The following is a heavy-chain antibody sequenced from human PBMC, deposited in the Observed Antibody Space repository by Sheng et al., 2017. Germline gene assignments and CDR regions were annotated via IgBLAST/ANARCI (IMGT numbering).Heavy chain of an antibody. Sequence: QVQLVQSGAEVKKPGSSVKVSCKASGGTFSSYAISWVRQAPGQGLEWMGGIIPILGIANYAQKFQGRVTITADKSTSTAYMELSSLRSEDTAVYYCARQKSTYYNWNYPGHNYYYYMDVWGKGTTVTVSS. J-gene: IGHJ6*03. CDR1: GGTFSSYA. CDR3: ARQKSTYYNWNYPGHNYYYYMDV. CDR2: IIPILGIA. D-gene: IGHD1-7*01. V-gene: IGHV1-69*04.